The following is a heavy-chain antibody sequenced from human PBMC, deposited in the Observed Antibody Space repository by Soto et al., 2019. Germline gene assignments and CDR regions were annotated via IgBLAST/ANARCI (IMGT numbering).Heavy chain of an antibody. CDR3: ARDWGYSSSWPTHGMDV. J-gene: IGHJ6*02. V-gene: IGHV3-21*01. CDR2: ISSSSSYI. D-gene: IGHD6-13*01. CDR1: GFTFSSYS. Sequence: EVQLVESGGGLVKPGGSLRLSCAASGFTFSSYSMNWVRQAPGKGLEWVSSISSSSSYIYYADSVKGRFTISRDNAKNSLYLQMNSLRAEDTAVYDCARDWGYSSSWPTHGMDVWGQGTTVTVSS.